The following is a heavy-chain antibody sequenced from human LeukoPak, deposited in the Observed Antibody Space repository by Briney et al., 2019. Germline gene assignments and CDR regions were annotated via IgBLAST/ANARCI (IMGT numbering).Heavy chain of an antibody. CDR1: GFTFSSYE. CDR3: ARDATMVRGVILSRPNHMDV. D-gene: IGHD3-10*01. J-gene: IGHJ6*03. Sequence: PGGSLRLSCAASGFTFSSYEMNWVRQAPGKGLEWVSYISSSGSTIYYADSMKGRFTLSRDNAKNSLYLQMNSLRAEDTAVYYCARDATMVRGVILSRPNHMDVWGKGTTVTVSS. CDR2: ISSSGSTI. V-gene: IGHV3-48*03.